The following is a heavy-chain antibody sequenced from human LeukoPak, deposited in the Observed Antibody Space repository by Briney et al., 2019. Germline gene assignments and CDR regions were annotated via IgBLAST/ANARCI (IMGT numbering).Heavy chain of an antibody. V-gene: IGHV1-2*02. CDR2: INPNSGGT. Sequence: ASVKVSCKASGYTFTGYYMHWVRQAPGQGLEWMGWINPNSGGTNYAQKFQGRVTMTRDTSISTAYMELSRLRSDDTAVYYCATRAWIQVSYYYYYMDVWGKGTTVTVSS. D-gene: IGHD5-18*01. J-gene: IGHJ6*03. CDR3: ATRAWIQVSYYYYYMDV. CDR1: GYTFTGYY.